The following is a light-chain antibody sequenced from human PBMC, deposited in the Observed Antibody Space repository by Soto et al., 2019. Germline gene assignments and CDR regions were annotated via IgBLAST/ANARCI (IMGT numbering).Light chain of an antibody. CDR1: QSMTSK. CDR2: GTF. CDR3: QQRSNWIT. J-gene: IGKJ5*01. Sequence: EIVMTQSPATLSVSPGEGVTLSCRASQSMTSKLAWYQQKPGQAPRLPIHGTFTRATGIPARFSGSGSGTDFTLTISSLEPEDFAVYYCQQRSNWITFGQGTRLEIK. V-gene: IGKV3-15*01.